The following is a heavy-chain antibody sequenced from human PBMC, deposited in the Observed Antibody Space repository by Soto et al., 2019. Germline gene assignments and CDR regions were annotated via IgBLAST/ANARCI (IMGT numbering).Heavy chain of an antibody. CDR3: ATSSIAARKPYDAFDI. J-gene: IGHJ3*02. Sequence: PVESLKISCKGSGYSFTTYWIGWVRQMPGKGLECMGIIYPGDSDTRYSPSFQGQVTISADKSISTAYLQWSSLKASDTAMYYCATSSIAARKPYDAFDIWGQGTMVTVSS. D-gene: IGHD6-6*01. V-gene: IGHV5-51*01. CDR2: IYPGDSDT. CDR1: GYSFTTYW.